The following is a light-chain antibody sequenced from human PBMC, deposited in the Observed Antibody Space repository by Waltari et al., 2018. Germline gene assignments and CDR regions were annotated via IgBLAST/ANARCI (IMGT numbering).Light chain of an antibody. CDR1: SSDVGGYNY. CDR2: EVS. CDR3: SSYTTTATVV. Sequence: QSALTQPASVSGSPGQSITISCTGTSSDVGGYNYVSWYQQHPGKAPKLMIYEVSNRPSGVSNRFSGSKSGNTASLTISGLQPEDESHYYCSSYTTTATVVFGGGTKLTVL. J-gene: IGLJ2*01. V-gene: IGLV2-14*01.